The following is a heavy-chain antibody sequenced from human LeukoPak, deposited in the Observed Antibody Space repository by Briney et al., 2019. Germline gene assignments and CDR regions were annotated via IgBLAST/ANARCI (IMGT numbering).Heavy chain of an antibody. V-gene: IGHV3-48*01. CDR2: ISSSSSTI. D-gene: IGHD6-19*01. CDR1: GFTFSSYS. Sequence: GGSLRLSCAASGFTFSSYSMNWVRQAPGKGLEWVSYISSSSSTIYYADSVKGRFTISRDNAKNSLYLQMNSLRAEDTAVYYCAGDSAVVHDAFDIWGQGTMVTVSS. J-gene: IGHJ3*02. CDR3: AGDSAVVHDAFDI.